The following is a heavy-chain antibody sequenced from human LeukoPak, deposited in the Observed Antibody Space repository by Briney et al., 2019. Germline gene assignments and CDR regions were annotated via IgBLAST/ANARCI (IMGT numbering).Heavy chain of an antibody. CDR3: ARDRGAYYYDSSGYYY. Sequence: GSLRLSCAASGFTVSSNYVSWVRQAPGKGLEWVSVIYSGGSTYYADSVKGRFTISRDNSKNTLYLQMNSLRAEDTAVYYCARDRGAYYYDSSGYYYWGQGTLVTVSS. J-gene: IGHJ4*02. D-gene: IGHD3-22*01. CDR2: IYSGGST. V-gene: IGHV3-66*01. CDR1: GFTVSSNY.